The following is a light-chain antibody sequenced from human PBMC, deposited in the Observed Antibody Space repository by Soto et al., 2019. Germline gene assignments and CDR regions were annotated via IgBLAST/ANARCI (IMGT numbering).Light chain of an antibody. CDR2: GNS. V-gene: IGLV1-40*01. Sequence: QLVLTQPPSVSGATGQRVTISCTGSSSNIGAGHDVHWYQQFPGTAPKLLIYGNSNRPSGVPDRFSGSKSGTSASLAITGLQAEDEADYYCQSYDSSLSGSGFGGGTKLTVL. J-gene: IGLJ2*01. CDR1: SSNIGAGHD. CDR3: QSYDSSLSGSG.